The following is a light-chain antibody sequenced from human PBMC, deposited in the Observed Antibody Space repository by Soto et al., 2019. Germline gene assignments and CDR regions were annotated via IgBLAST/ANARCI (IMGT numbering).Light chain of an antibody. V-gene: IGKV1-33*01. CDR1: LDIDNY. Sequence: DIQMTQSPSSLSASVGDRVTITCQASLDIDNYLTWYQQKPGEAPKLVIYDASILETGVPSRFSGSGSGTDFTFTISSLQPEDVATYYCQQYHNLPMYTFGQGTRLEIK. CDR3: QQYHNLPMYT. CDR2: DAS. J-gene: IGKJ2*01.